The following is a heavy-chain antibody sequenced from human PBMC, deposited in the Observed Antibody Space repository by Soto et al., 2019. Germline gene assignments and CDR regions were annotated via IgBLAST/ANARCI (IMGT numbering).Heavy chain of an antibody. CDR3: MRDPGQDEAMDY. J-gene: IGHJ4*02. CDR1: GFTFSNFG. V-gene: IGHV3-33*01. Sequence: QVQVVESGGGVVQPGRSLKLSCAASGFTFSNFGMHWVRQAPRKGLEWVAVIWHDGKEKYYADSAKGRSTISRDNSKNTRYLQMNSLEAEDTAVYCCMRDPGQDEAMDYWGQGTRVTVSS. CDR2: IWHDGKEK.